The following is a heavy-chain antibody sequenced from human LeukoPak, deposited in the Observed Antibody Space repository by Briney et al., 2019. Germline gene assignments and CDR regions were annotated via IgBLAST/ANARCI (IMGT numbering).Heavy chain of an antibody. D-gene: IGHD3-10*01. CDR1: GGSISSYY. CDR3: ARIGNYYGSGSYLPLLDY. CDR2: IYYSGST. V-gene: IGHV4-59*01. Sequence: SETLSLTCTVSGGSISSYYWSWIRQPPGKGLEWIGYIYYSGSTNYNPSLKSRVTISVDTSKNQFSLKLSSVTAADTAVYYCARIGNYYGSGSYLPLLDYWGQGTLVTVSS. J-gene: IGHJ4*02.